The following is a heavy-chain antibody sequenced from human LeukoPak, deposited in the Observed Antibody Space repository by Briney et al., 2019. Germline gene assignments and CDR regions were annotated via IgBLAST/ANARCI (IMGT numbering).Heavy chain of an antibody. J-gene: IGHJ5*02. V-gene: IGHV1-2*02. CDR1: GYTFTGYY. CDR2: IYPNSGGT. Sequence: ASVKVSCKASGYTFTGYYMHWVRQAPGQGLEWMGWIYPNSGGTNYAQKFQGRVTMTSDTSISTAYMELSRLRSDDTAVYYCARGRTMVRGVIITNNWFDPWGQGTLVTVSS. D-gene: IGHD3-10*01. CDR3: ARGRTMVRGVIITNNWFDP.